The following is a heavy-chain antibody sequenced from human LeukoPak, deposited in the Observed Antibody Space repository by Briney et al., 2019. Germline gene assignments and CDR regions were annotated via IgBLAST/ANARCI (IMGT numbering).Heavy chain of an antibody. Sequence: GGSLRLSCAASGFTFSSYAMHWVRQAPGKGLEWVAVISYDGSNKYYADSVKGRYTISRDNSKNTLYLQMNSLKSEDTAVYYCTRAIGGGRDPDFDYWGQGTLVTVSS. J-gene: IGHJ4*02. V-gene: IGHV3-30*04. D-gene: IGHD2-15*01. CDR1: GFTFSSYA. CDR2: ISYDGSNK. CDR3: TRAIGGGRDPDFDY.